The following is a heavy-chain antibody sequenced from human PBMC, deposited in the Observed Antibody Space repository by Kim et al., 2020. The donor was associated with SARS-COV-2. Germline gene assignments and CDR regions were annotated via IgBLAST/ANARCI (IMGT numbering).Heavy chain of an antibody. D-gene: IGHD3-22*01. CDR3: ARGGYYDSSGYSAFDI. Sequence: GGSLRLSCAASGFTFSSYAMHWVRQAPGKGLEWVAVISYDGSNKYYADSVKGRFTISRDNSKNTLYLQMNSLRAEDTAVYYCARGGYYDSSGYSAFDIWGQGTMVTVSS. J-gene: IGHJ3*02. CDR1: GFTFSSYA. CDR2: ISYDGSNK. V-gene: IGHV3-30*04.